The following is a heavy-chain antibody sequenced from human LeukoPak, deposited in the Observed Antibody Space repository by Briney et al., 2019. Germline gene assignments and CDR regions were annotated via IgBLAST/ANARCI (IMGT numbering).Heavy chain of an antibody. Sequence: SETLSLTCAVYGGSFSGYYWSWIRQPPGKGLEWIGYIYYSGSTNYNPSLKSRVTISVDTSKNQFSLKLSSVTAADTAVYNCAREGGYNYRGTFDYWGQGTLVTVSS. CDR2: IYYSGST. D-gene: IGHD5-24*01. J-gene: IGHJ4*02. CDR1: GGSFSGYY. CDR3: AREGGYNYRGTFDY. V-gene: IGHV4-59*01.